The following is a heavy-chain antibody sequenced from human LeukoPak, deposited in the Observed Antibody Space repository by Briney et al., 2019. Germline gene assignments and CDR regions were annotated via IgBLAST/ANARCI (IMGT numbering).Heavy chain of an antibody. CDR2: ISYDGSNK. D-gene: IGHD6-19*01. CDR3: AKGPEWQWLANADY. V-gene: IGHV3-30*18. CDR1: GFTFSSYG. J-gene: IGHJ4*02. Sequence: GGSLRLSCAASGFTFSSYGMHWVRQAPGKGLEWVAVISYDGSNKYYADSVKGRFTISRDSSKDTLYLQMNSLGAEDTAVYYCAKGPEWQWLANADYWGQGTLVTVSS.